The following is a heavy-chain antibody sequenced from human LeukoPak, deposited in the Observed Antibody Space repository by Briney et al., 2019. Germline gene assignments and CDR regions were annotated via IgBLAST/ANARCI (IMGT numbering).Heavy chain of an antibody. D-gene: IGHD2-15*01. CDR3: ARDPRAALDAFDI. CDR1: GYSISSGYY. J-gene: IGHJ3*02. V-gene: IGHV4-38-2*02. CDR2: IYHSGST. Sequence: SETLSLTCTVSGYSISSGYYWGWIRQPPGKGLEWIGSIYHSGSTYYNPSLKSRVTISVDTSKNQFSLKLSSVTAADTAVYYCARDPRAALDAFDIWGQGTMVTVSS.